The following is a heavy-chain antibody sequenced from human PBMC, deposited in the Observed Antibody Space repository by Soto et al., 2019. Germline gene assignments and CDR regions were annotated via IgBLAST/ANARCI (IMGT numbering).Heavy chain of an antibody. CDR3: SRDPHEFWTSYWFDP. V-gene: IGHV1-18*01. D-gene: IGHD3-3*01. CDR1: GYTFNTYG. Sequence: ASVNVSCKTSGYTFNTYGINWVRQAPGQGLELMGWISAYDGKTTYAEKFQGRVTMTTDTSTSTAYMELRSLRSDDTAIYYCSRDPHEFWTSYWFDPWGQGTPVTVSS. CDR2: ISAYDGKT. J-gene: IGHJ5*02.